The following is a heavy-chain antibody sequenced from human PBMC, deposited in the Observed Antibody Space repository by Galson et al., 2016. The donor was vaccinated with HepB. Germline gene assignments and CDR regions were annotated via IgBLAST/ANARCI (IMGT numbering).Heavy chain of an antibody. D-gene: IGHD1-1*01. Sequence: SLRLSCAAYGFTFSSYGMHWVRQAPGKGLAWVAVISSDGSDKYYEESVKGRFTISRDNSKNTLYLQMSSMRAEYPAVYYCAKDVWRGSGTDVYGMDVWGQGTTVTVSS. V-gene: IGHV3-30*18. CDR2: ISSDGSDK. CDR3: AKDVWRGSGTDVYGMDV. CDR1: GFTFSSYG. J-gene: IGHJ6*02.